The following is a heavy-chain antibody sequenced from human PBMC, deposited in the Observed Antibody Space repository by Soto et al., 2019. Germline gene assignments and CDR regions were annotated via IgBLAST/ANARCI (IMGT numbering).Heavy chain of an antibody. Sequence: GSLRLSCTASGFTFGDHAMSWFRQAPGKGLEWVGFIRSKAYGGTTEYAASVKGRFTISRDDSKSIAYLQMNSLKTEDTAVYYCTRGSGGDYEGELFDYWGQGTLVTVSS. D-gene: IGHD2-21*02. J-gene: IGHJ4*02. CDR2: IRSKAYGGTT. CDR3: TRGSGGDYEGELFDY. V-gene: IGHV3-49*03. CDR1: GFTFGDHA.